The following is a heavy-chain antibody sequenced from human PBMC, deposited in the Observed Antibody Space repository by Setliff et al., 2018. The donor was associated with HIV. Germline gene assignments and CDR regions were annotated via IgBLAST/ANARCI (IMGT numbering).Heavy chain of an antibody. CDR2: IDYTGNT. V-gene: IGHV4-34*01. CDR1: GGAFTGRY. Sequence: SETLSLTCAVYGGAFTGRYWGWVRQPPGKGLEWIGEIDYTGNTNHNPSLKSRVSTSVDMSKEQFSLKLKSVTAADTAVYYCVRVSAFIMSPSFYYYGMDVWGQGTTVTVTS. J-gene: IGHJ6*02. D-gene: IGHD3-10*01. CDR3: VRVSAFIMSPSFYYYGMDV.